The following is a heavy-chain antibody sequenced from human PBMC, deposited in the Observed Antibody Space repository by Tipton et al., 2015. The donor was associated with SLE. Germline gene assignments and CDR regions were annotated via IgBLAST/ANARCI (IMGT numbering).Heavy chain of an antibody. V-gene: IGHV4-31*03. CDR2: IYYSGST. CDR3: ARGVGATTINYYMDV. CDR1: GGSISSSSYY. Sequence: TLSLTCTVSGGSISSSSYYWSWIRQHPGKGLEWIGYIYYSGSTYYNPSLKSRVTISVDTSKNQFSLKLSSVTAADTAVYYCARGVGATTINYYMDVWGKGTTVTVSS. J-gene: IGHJ6*03. D-gene: IGHD1-26*01.